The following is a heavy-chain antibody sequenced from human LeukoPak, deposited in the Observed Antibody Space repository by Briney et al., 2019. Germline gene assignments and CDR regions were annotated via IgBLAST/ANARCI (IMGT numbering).Heavy chain of an antibody. J-gene: IGHJ4*02. CDR1: GGSISSSSYY. D-gene: IGHD2-15*01. CDR3: ARQDCSGGSCYGDY. CDR2: IYYSGST. V-gene: IGHV4-39*01. Sequence: KPSETLSLTCTVSGGSISSSSYYWGWIRQPPGKGPEWIGSIYYSGSTYYNPSLKSRVTISVDTSKNQFSLKLSSVTAADTAVYYCARQDCSGGSCYGDYWGQGTLVTVSS.